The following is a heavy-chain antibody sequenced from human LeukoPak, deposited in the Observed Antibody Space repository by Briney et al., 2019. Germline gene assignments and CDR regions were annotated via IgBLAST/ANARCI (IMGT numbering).Heavy chain of an antibody. V-gene: IGHV1-2*06. Sequence: ASVKVSCKTSGYTFTGYYMHWVRQAPGQGLEWMGRINPSSGGTNYAQKLQGRVTMTRDTSISTAYMELSRLTSDDTAVYYCARGRTTVTNDFQHWGQGTLVTVSS. CDR3: ARGRTTVTNDFQH. J-gene: IGHJ1*01. CDR2: INPSSGGT. CDR1: GYTFTGYY. D-gene: IGHD4-17*01.